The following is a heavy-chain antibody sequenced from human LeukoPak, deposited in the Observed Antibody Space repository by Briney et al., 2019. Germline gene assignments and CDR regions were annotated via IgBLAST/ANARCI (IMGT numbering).Heavy chain of an antibody. CDR1: GFTVNDNY. D-gene: IGHD2-8*02. V-gene: IGHV3-53*01. CDR2: VYSGDNT. Sequence: GGSLRLSCAASGFTVNDNYMSWVRQAPGKGLEWVSVVYSGDNTYYADSVKGRFTISRDNSKNTLYLQMNSLRAEDTAVYYCARDREPGTSASRFDYWGQGTLVTVSS. CDR3: ARDREPGTSASRFDY. J-gene: IGHJ4*02.